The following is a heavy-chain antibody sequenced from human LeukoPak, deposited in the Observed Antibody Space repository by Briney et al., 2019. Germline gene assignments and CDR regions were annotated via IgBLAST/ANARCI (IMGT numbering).Heavy chain of an antibody. D-gene: IGHD2/OR15-2a*01. Sequence: ASVKVSCKASGYTFTGYYMHWVRQAPGQGLEWMGWVNPNSGGTNYAQKFQGRVTMTRDTSVSTAYMELSRLRSDDTAVYYCARDQNNIRSAYYYYYYMDVWGKGTTVTVSS. V-gene: IGHV1-2*02. CDR3: ARDQNNIRSAYYYYYYMDV. CDR1: GYTFTGYY. CDR2: VNPNSGGT. J-gene: IGHJ6*03.